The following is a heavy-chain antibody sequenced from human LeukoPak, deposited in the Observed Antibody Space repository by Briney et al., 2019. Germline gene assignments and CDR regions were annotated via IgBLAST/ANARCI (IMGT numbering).Heavy chain of an antibody. CDR3: AKDPFDQLPPDYFDY. J-gene: IGHJ4*02. CDR1: GFTFSSYA. Sequence: PGGSLRLSCAASGFTFSSYAMSWVRQAPGKGLEWVSAISGSGGGTYYADSVKGRFTISRDNSKNTLYLQMNSLRAEDTAVYYCAKDPFDQLPPDYFDYWGQGTLVTVSS. V-gene: IGHV3-23*01. CDR2: ISGSGGGT. D-gene: IGHD2-2*01.